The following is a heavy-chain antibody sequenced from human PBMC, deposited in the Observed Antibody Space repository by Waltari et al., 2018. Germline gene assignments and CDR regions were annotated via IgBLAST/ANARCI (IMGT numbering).Heavy chain of an antibody. CDR2: IYYSGST. CDR1: GGSISSSSSY. Sequence: QLQLQESGPGLVKPSETLSLTCTVSGGSISSSSSYWGWIRQPPGKGLEWIGSIYYSGSTYYNPSLKSRVTISVDTSKNQFSLKLSSVTAADTAVYYCARLSSSWYSYYYYYMDVWGKGTTVTVSS. CDR3: ARLSSSWYSYYYYYMDV. V-gene: IGHV4-39*01. J-gene: IGHJ6*03. D-gene: IGHD6-13*01.